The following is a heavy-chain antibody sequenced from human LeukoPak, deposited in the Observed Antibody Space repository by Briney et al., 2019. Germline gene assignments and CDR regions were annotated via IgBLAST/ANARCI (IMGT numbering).Heavy chain of an antibody. Sequence: PGGSLRLSCVASGFTFSSYSFNWVRQAPGKGLEWVSVIYSGGSTYYADSVKGRFTISRDNSKNTLYLQMNSLRAEDTAVYYCASVYYYDAFDIWGQGTMVTVSS. D-gene: IGHD3-22*01. CDR2: IYSGGST. J-gene: IGHJ3*02. CDR1: GFTFSSYS. CDR3: ASVYYYDAFDI. V-gene: IGHV3-53*01.